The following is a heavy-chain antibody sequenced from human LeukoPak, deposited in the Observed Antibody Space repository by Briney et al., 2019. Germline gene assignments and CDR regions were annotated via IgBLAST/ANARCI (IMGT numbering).Heavy chain of an antibody. Sequence: GGSLRLSCAASGFTFSSYAMSWVRQAPGKGLEWVSAISGSGGSTYYADSVKGRFTISRDNSKNTLYLQVNSLRAEDTAVYYCAKKYGSGSLNWFDPWGQGTLVTVSS. CDR1: GFTFSSYA. V-gene: IGHV3-23*01. CDR3: AKKYGSGSLNWFDP. D-gene: IGHD3-10*01. CDR2: ISGSGGST. J-gene: IGHJ5*02.